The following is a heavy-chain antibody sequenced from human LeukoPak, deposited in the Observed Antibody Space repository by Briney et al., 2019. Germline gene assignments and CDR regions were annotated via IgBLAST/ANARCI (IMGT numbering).Heavy chain of an antibody. Sequence: GGSLRLSCAASGFTFSNYAMSWVRQAPGKGLEWVANIKQDGSEKYYVDSVKGRFTISRDNAKNSLYLQMNSLRAEDTAVYYCAMRPPRSDYGGKYADYWGQGTLVTVSS. CDR3: AMRPPRSDYGGKYADY. J-gene: IGHJ4*02. CDR1: GFTFSNYA. CDR2: IKQDGSEK. D-gene: IGHD4-23*01. V-gene: IGHV3-7*01.